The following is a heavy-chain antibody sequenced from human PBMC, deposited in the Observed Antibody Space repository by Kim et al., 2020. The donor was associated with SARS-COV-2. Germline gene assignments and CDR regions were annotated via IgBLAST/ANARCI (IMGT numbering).Heavy chain of an antibody. CDR1: GGSTSSSSYY. Sequence: SETLSLTCNVSGGSTSSSSYYWGWIRQTPEKGLEWIGSIYYSGSTYYNPSLKSRVTIAVDTSKNQFSLKLTSVTAADTAAVYCVGDSSGYYAFDYWGQGT. J-gene: IGHJ4*02. D-gene: IGHD3-22*01. CDR2: IYYSGST. V-gene: IGHV4-39*07. CDR3: VGDSSGYYAFDY.